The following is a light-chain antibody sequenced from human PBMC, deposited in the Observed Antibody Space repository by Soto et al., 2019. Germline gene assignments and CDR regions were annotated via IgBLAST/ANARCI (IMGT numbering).Light chain of an antibody. CDR3: QQYNNWPRT. CDR1: QSVSSN. CDR2: GAS. J-gene: IGKJ1*01. V-gene: IGKV3-15*01. Sequence: VMTQSPDTLCVSPGERATVPCRASQSVSSNLAWYQQKLGQAPRLLIYGASTRATGISAKFSGSGSGTEFTFTISSLQSEDFAIYYCQQYNNWPRTFGQGTKVDI.